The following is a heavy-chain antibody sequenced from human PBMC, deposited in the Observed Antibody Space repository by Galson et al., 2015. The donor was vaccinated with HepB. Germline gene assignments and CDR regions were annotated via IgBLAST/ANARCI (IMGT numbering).Heavy chain of an antibody. CDR3: ARADRDGYKYGLYYYGMDV. Sequence: SVKVSCKASGYTFTSYAMNWVRQAPGQGLEWMGWINTNTGNPTYAQGFTGRFVFSLDTSVSTAYLQISSLKAEDTAVYYCARADRDGYKYGLYYYGMDVWGQGTTVTVSS. CDR2: INTNTGNP. J-gene: IGHJ6*02. D-gene: IGHD5-24*01. CDR1: GYTFTSYA. V-gene: IGHV7-4-1*02.